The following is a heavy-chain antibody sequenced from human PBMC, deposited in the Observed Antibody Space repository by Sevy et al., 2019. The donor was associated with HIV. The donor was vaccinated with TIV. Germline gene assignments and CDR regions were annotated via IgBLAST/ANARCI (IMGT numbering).Heavy chain of an antibody. D-gene: IGHD3-10*01. CDR3: AREGDLRYFDF. V-gene: IGHV3-11*01. CDR2: ISDRGTTI. J-gene: IGHJ2*01. CDR1: GFTFNDYY. Sequence: GGSLRLSCAASGFTFNDYYMSWICQSPGKGLEWLSYISDRGTTIYYADSVKGRFTISRDNAKSLMYLQMNSLKTEDTAIYYCAREGDLRYFDFWGRGTLVTVSS.